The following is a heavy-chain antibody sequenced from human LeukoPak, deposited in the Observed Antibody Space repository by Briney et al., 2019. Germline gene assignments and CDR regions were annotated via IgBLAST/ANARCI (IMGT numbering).Heavy chain of an antibody. CDR1: GGSISSYH. Sequence: SETLSLTCTVSGGSISSYHWIWIRQPPANALEWIGYIRYSGSTNYNPSLKSRLTTSVDTSKKQFSLKLRSVTAADTAVYYCARSVSWGLLVRDDAFDIWGQGTMVTVSS. J-gene: IGHJ3*02. CDR3: ARSVSWGLLVRDDAFDI. V-gene: IGHV4-59*08. CDR2: IRYSGST. D-gene: IGHD2-21*01.